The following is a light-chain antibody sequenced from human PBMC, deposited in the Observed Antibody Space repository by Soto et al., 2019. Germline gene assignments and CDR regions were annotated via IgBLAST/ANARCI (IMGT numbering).Light chain of an antibody. CDR2: EVS. CDR1: SSDVGGYNY. J-gene: IGLJ3*02. CDR3: SSYTSSSTRV. Sequence: QCALTQPASVSGSPGQSITISCTVTSSDVGGYNYVSWYQQYPGKAPKLMIYEVSNRPSGVSTRFSGSKSGNTASLTISGLQAEDEADYYCSSYTSSSTRVFGGGTKLTVL. V-gene: IGLV2-14*01.